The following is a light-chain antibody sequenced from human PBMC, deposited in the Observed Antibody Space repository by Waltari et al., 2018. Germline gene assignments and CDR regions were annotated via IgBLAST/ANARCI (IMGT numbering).Light chain of an antibody. CDR1: RSDIGAYTY. CDR3: SSYTNTFVV. Sequence: QSALTQPASVSGSPGQSITISCTGSRSDIGAYTYVAWSQHFPDAAPKLLIYEVRNRPSGVSSRFSGSKSGNTASLTISGIQAEDEAHYYCSSYTNTFVVFGGGTKLTVL. V-gene: IGLV2-14*01. J-gene: IGLJ2*01. CDR2: EVR.